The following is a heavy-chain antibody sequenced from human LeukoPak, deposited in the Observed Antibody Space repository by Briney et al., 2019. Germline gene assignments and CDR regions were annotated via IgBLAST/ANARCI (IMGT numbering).Heavy chain of an antibody. CDR2: IYYSGST. Sequence: SETLSLTCTVSGGSISSGDYYWSWIRQPPGKGLEWIGYIYYSGSTYYNPSLKSRVTISVDTSKNQFSLKLSSVTAADTAVYYCARESDFWSGYYSPGYWGQGTLVTVSS. D-gene: IGHD3-3*01. V-gene: IGHV4-30-4*08. CDR3: ARESDFWSGYYSPGY. CDR1: GGSISSGDYY. J-gene: IGHJ4*02.